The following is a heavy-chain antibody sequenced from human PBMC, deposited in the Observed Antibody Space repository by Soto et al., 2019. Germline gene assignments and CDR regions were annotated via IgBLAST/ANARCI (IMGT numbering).Heavy chain of an antibody. CDR3: ARDRGYSYGDFDY. J-gene: IGHJ4*02. Sequence: SETLSLTCTVSGGSVSSGSYYWSWIRQPPGKGLEWIGYIYYSGSTNYNPSLKSRVTISVDTSKNQFSLKLSSVTAADTAVYYCARDRGYSYGDFDYWGQGTLVTVYS. CDR1: GGSVSSGSYY. D-gene: IGHD5-18*01. V-gene: IGHV4-61*01. CDR2: IYYSGST.